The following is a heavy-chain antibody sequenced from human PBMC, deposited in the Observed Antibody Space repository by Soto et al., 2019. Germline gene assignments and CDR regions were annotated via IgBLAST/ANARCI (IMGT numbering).Heavy chain of an antibody. CDR3: ARRPFRAHTNFGVAGEDGMDV. CDR2: IDPSDSYT. CDR1: GYSFTSCW. Sequence: GESLKISCKGSGYSFTSCWISWVRQMPGKGLEWMGRIDPSDSYTNYSPSFQGHVTISADKSISTAYLQWSSLKASDTAMYYCARRPFRAHTNFGVAGEDGMDVWGQGTAVTVSS. V-gene: IGHV5-10-1*01. D-gene: IGHD3-3*01. J-gene: IGHJ6*02.